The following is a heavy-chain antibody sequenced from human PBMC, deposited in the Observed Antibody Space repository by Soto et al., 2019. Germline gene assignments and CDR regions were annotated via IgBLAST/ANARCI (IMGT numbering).Heavy chain of an antibody. CDR3: ARSLMNTAMVTFYYFDY. D-gene: IGHD5-18*01. Sequence: ASVKVSCKASGYTFTSYAIHWVRQAPGQRLEWMGWINAGNGNTKYSQKFQGRVTITRDTSASTAYMELSSLRSEDTAVYYCARSLMNTAMVTFYYFDYWGQGTLVTVSS. J-gene: IGHJ4*02. CDR2: INAGNGNT. V-gene: IGHV1-3*01. CDR1: GYTFTSYA.